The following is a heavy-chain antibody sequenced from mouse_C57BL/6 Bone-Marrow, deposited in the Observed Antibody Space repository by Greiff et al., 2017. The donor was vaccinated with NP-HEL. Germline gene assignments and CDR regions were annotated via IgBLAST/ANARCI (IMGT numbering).Heavy chain of an antibody. D-gene: IGHD1-1*01. CDR3: ARIWGITTVVYWYFDV. CDR2: ISYDGSN. V-gene: IGHV3-6*01. CDR1: GYSITSGYY. Sequence: DVQLVESGPGLVKPSQSLSLTCSVTGYSITSGYYWNWIRQFPGNKLEWMGYISYDGSNNYNPSLKNRISITRDTSKNQFFLKLNSVTTEDTATYYCARIWGITTVVYWYFDVWGTGTTVTVSS. J-gene: IGHJ1*03.